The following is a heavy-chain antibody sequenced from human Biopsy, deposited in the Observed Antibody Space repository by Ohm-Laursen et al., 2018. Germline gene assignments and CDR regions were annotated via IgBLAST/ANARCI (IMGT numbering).Heavy chain of an antibody. Sequence: SLRLSCAASGFTFDYHVMHWVRQAPGKGLEWVSGISWDGGSEGYADSVKGRFTISRDNAKNSPFLQMNSLTTEDTALYYCVRGYSSSWSGYLDHWGQGTLVTVSS. CDR3: VRGYSSSWSGYLDH. CDR2: ISWDGGSE. V-gene: IGHV3-9*01. J-gene: IGHJ4*02. CDR1: GFTFDYHV. D-gene: IGHD3-3*01.